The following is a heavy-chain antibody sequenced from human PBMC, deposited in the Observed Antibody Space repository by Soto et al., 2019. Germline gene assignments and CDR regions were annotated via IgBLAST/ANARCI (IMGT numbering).Heavy chain of an antibody. CDR1: GGSFSGYY. V-gene: IGHV4-34*01. D-gene: IGHD4-17*01. CDR3: ARVRDYFDP. J-gene: IGHJ5*02. Sequence: SETLSLTCAVYGGSFSGYYWNWIRQPPGKGLEWIGEIDHSGYTNYNPSLKSRVTISVDTSKNQFSLRLTSVTAADTAVYYCARVRDYFDPWGQGTLVTVSS. CDR2: IDHSGYT.